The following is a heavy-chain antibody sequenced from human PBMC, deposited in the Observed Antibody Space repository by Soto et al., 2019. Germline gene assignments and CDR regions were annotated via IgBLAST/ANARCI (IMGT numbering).Heavy chain of an antibody. CDR3: ARIASAGRGWDV. CDR2: IKQDGSEK. CDR1: GFTFSSYW. V-gene: IGHV3-7*01. D-gene: IGHD6-13*01. Sequence: EVQLVESGGGLVQPGGSLRLSCAASGFTFSSYWMSWVRQAPVKGLEWVGNIKQDGSEKHYVEFMEGRFTISRDNAENSLYLQMNSLRAEDTAVYSCARIASAGRGWDVWGQGTTVVVSS. J-gene: IGHJ6*02.